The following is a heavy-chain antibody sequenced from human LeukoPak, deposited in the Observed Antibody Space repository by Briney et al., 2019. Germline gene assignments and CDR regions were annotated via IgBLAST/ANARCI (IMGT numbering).Heavy chain of an antibody. D-gene: IGHD3-3*01. Sequence: AGSLRLSCAASGFIFNSYAMHWVRQAPGKGLEWVAVIWYGRSNKFYADSVKGRFTISRDNAKNSLYLQMNSLRAEDTAVYYCARDLEYYDFWSGYGYWGQGTLVTVSS. J-gene: IGHJ4*02. V-gene: IGHV3-33*01. CDR3: ARDLEYYDFWSGYGY. CDR1: GFIFNSYA. CDR2: IWYGRSNK.